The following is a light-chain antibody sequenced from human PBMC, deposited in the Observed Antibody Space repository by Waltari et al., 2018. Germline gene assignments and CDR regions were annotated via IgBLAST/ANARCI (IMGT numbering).Light chain of an antibody. J-gene: IGKJ4*01. CDR1: QSVTTN. V-gene: IGKV3-15*01. Sequence: VLTQFPDTLSVSPGERATLSCRASQSVTTNLAWYQQKPGLPPRLLIYGASTRATGVPARFSGSGSGTEFTLIISSLQPEDFATYYCQQSYSTLTFGGGTKVEIK. CDR2: GAS. CDR3: QQSYSTLT.